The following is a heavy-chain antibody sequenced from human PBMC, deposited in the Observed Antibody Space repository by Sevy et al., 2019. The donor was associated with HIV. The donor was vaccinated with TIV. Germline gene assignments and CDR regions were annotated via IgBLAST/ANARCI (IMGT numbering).Heavy chain of an antibody. J-gene: IGHJ3*02. V-gene: IGHV4-4*07. CDR1: GGSISSYY. Sequence: SQTLSLTCTVSGGSISSYYWSWIRQSAGKGLEWIGRIYTSGSTNYNPSLKSRVTMSVDTSKNQFSLKLSSVTAADTAVYYCAREVFNYYDSTPDAFDIWGQGTMVTVSS. CDR3: AREVFNYYDSTPDAFDI. D-gene: IGHD3-22*01. CDR2: IYTSGST.